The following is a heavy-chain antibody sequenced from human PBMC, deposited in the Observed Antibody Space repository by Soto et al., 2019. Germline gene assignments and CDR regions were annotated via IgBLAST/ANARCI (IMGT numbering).Heavy chain of an antibody. J-gene: IGHJ6*02. V-gene: IGHV3-23*01. CDR2: ISASSDAA. Sequence: EVQLLESGGGLVQPGGSLRLSCAASGFPFSTSAMNWVRQAPGKGLEWVSIISASSDAAYSAESVKGRFASSRDNSKNTLYLQMNSLRAEDTAVYYCAKYSGSYPVYNGLSLWGQGTTVTVS. D-gene: IGHD1-26*01. CDR3: AKYSGSYPVYNGLSL. CDR1: GFPFSTSA.